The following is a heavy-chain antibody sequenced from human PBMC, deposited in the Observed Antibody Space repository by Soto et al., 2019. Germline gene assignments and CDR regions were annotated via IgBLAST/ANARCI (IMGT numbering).Heavy chain of an antibody. CDR1: GGTFSNSV. Sequence: QVQLVQSGAEVKKPGSSVKVSCKGSGGTFSNSVISWVRQAPGQGLEWMGGIIPIFDTTNYAQKFQGRVTIIADEATSTGSMELVSLRSEHAVVYYCARAPILTGESIYENYFVYWGQGALVTVSS. J-gene: IGHJ4*02. CDR3: ARAPILTGESIYENYFVY. V-gene: IGHV1-69*01. D-gene: IGHD1-20*01. CDR2: IIPIFDTT.